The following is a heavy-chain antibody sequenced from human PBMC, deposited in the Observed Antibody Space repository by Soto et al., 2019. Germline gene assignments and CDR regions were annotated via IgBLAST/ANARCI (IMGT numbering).Heavy chain of an antibody. CDR1: GYTFTSYA. J-gene: IGHJ4*02. CDR2: INAGNGNR. Sequence: ASVKVSCKASGYTFTSYAMHWVRQAPGQRLEWMGWINAGNGNRKYSQKFQGRVTITRDTSASTAYMELSSLRSEDTATYYCAHKNYGDYPTDYWGQGTLVTVSS. CDR3: AHKNYGDYPTDY. V-gene: IGHV1-3*01. D-gene: IGHD4-17*01.